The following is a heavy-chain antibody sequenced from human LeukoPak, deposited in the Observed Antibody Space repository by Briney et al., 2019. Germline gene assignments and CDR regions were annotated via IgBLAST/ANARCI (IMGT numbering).Heavy chain of an antibody. CDR2: INQDGSEK. CDR3: ARDRYFGSGSSDY. V-gene: IGHV3-7*01. Sequence: PGGSLRLSCAASGFTFTNYWMSWVRQVPGKGLEWVANINQDGSEKYYGDSVKGRFTISRDNAKNSLFLQMNSLRAEDTAVYYCARDRYFGSGSSDYWGQGTLVTVSS. D-gene: IGHD3-10*01. CDR1: GFTFTNYW. J-gene: IGHJ4*02.